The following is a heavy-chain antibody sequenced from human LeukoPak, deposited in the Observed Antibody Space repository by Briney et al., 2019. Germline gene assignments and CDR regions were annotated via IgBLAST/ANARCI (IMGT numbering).Heavy chain of an antibody. V-gene: IGHV3-23*01. CDR2: ISGSGGST. CDR3: ARDRYSSGWYRGFDY. D-gene: IGHD6-19*01. Sequence: GGSLRLSCAASGFTFSSYAMSWVRQAPGKGLEWVSAISGSGGSTYYADSVKGRFTISRDNSKNTLYLQMDSLRAEDTAVYYCARDRYSSGWYRGFDYWGQGILVTVSS. CDR1: GFTFSSYA. J-gene: IGHJ4*02.